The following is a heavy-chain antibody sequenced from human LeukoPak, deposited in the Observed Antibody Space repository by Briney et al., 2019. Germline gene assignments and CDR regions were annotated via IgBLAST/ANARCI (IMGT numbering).Heavy chain of an antibody. CDR2: INPNSGGT. D-gene: IGHD5-12*01. J-gene: IGHJ4*02. CDR3: ARYSGYDEPFEY. CDR1: GYTFTGYY. V-gene: IGHV1-2*02. Sequence: ASVKVSCKASGYTFTGYYMHWVRHAPGQGLEWMGWINPNSGGTSYAQKFQGRVTMTRDTSVTTAYMELSRLRSDDTAVYYCARYSGYDEPFEYWGQGTLVTVSS.